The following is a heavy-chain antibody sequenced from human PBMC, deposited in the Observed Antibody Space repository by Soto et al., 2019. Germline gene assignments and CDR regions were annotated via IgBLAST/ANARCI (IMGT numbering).Heavy chain of an antibody. J-gene: IGHJ6*02. Sequence: GGSLRLSCAASGFTFSSYAMSWVRQAPGKGLEWVSAISGSGGSTYYADSVKGRFTISRDNSKNTLYLQMNSLRAEDTAVYYCAKDLGYDFWSGYYSPQYYYYGMDVWGQGTTVTVSS. CDR1: GFTFSSYA. D-gene: IGHD3-3*01. CDR3: AKDLGYDFWSGYYSPQYYYYGMDV. CDR2: ISGSGGST. V-gene: IGHV3-23*01.